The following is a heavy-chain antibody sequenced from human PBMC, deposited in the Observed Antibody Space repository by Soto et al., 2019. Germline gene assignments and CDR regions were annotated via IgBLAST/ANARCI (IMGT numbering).Heavy chain of an antibody. CDR1: GFTFSSYW. J-gene: IGHJ6*03. Sequence: GGSLRLSCAASGFTFSSYWMSWVRQAPGKGLEWVANIKQDGSEKYYVDSVKGRFTISRDNAKNSLYLQMNSLRAEDTAVYYCARNSIAARLSVYYYYDMDVWGKGTTVTVSS. V-gene: IGHV3-7*03. CDR3: ARNSIAARLSVYYYYDMDV. D-gene: IGHD6-6*01. CDR2: IKQDGSEK.